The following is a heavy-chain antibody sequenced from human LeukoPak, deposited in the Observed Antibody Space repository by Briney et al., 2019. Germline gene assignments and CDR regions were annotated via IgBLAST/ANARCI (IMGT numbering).Heavy chain of an antibody. CDR2: IKQDGSEK. J-gene: IGHJ5*02. CDR3: ARDQGDFWSGHVGWFDP. V-gene: IGHV3-7*05. CDR1: GFMFSSYC. D-gene: IGHD3-3*01. Sequence: GGPLRLSCVASGFMFSSYCMTWVRQAPGKGLEGVANIKQDGSEKYYVDSVKGRFTISRDNAKNSLYLQMNSLRAEDTAVYYCARDQGDFWSGHVGWFDPWGQGTLVTVSS.